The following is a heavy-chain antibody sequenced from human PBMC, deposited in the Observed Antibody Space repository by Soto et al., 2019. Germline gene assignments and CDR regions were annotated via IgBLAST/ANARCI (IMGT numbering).Heavy chain of an antibody. CDR1: GYTFTSYD. V-gene: IGHV1-8*01. CDR2: MNPNSGNT. Sequence: ASVKVSCKASGYTFTSYDINWVRQATGQGLEWMGWMNPNSGNTGYAQKFQGRVTMTEDTSTDTAYMELSSLRSEDTAVYYCSVGATYYYYGMDVWGQGTTVTVSS. CDR3: SVGATYYYYGMDV. J-gene: IGHJ6*02. D-gene: IGHD1-26*01.